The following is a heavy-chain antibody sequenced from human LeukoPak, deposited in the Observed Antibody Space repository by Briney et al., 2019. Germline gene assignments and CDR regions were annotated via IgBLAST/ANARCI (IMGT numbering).Heavy chain of an antibody. CDR3: ARRYCSGGSCYGWFDP. J-gene: IGHJ5*02. CDR1: GGSISSSNW. D-gene: IGHD2-15*01. Sequence: PSGTLSLTCAVSGGSISSSNWWSWVRQPPGKGLEWIGEIYHSGSTNYNPSLKSRVTISVDTSKNQFSLKLSSVTAADTAVYYCARRYCSGGSCYGWFDPWGQGTLVTVSS. CDR2: IYHSGST. V-gene: IGHV4-4*02.